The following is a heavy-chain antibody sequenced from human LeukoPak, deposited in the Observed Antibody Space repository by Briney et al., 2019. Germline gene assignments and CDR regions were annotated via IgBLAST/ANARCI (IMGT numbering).Heavy chain of an antibody. Sequence: PGGSLRLSCAASGFTFSNYPMHWVRQAPGKGLEYVSSITGNGGATHYANSVKGRFTISRDNSKNTLYLQMGSLRAEDMALYYCARDLTSGFSFDGWGPGTMVTVSS. CDR1: GFTFSNYP. D-gene: IGHD3-22*01. V-gene: IGHV3-64*01. CDR3: ARDLTSGFSFDG. J-gene: IGHJ3*01. CDR2: ITGNGGAT.